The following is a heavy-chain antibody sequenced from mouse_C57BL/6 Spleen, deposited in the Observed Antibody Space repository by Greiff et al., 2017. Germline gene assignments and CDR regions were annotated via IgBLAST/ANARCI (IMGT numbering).Heavy chain of an antibody. J-gene: IGHJ4*01. CDR2: IYPGDGDT. D-gene: IGHD2-1*01. CDR1: GYAFSSSW. Sequence: VKLKQSGPELVKPGASVKISCKASGYAFSSSWMNWVKQRPGKGLEWIGRIYPGDGDTNYNGKFKGKATLSAAKTSRTAYMQLSSLNSEDSAVYFCVRSGLCGNLYYYAMDYWGQGTSVTVSS. CDR3: VRSGLCGNLYYYAMDY. V-gene: IGHV1-82*01.